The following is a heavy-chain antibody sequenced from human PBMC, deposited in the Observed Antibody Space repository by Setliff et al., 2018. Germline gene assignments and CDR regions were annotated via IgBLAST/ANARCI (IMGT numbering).Heavy chain of an antibody. D-gene: IGHD3-9*01. V-gene: IGHV4-39*01. CDR2: IYYSGST. CDR3: ARLGSGYFDWLFNYYGMDV. J-gene: IGHJ6*02. CDR1: GDSIISNTYY. Sequence: PSETLSLTCTVSGDSIISNTYYWGWIRQPPGKGLEWIGSIYYSGSTYYNPSLKSRVTISVDTSKNQFSLKLSSVTAADTAVYYCARLGSGYFDWLFNYYGMDVWGQGTTVTVSS.